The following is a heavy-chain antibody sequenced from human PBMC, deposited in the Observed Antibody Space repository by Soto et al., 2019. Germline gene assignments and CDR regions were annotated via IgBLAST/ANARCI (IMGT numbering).Heavy chain of an antibody. Sequence: GGSLRLSCAASRFTFSSFWFHWVRQAPGKGLVWVSHINSDGSSTSYADSVKGRFTISRDNAKNTLYLQMNSLRAEDTAVYYCASVAYSSRQTFLFDPWGQGTLVPVSS. J-gene: IGHJ5*02. CDR2: INSDGSST. CDR3: ASVAYSSRQTFLFDP. V-gene: IGHV3-74*01. D-gene: IGHD6-13*01. CDR1: RFTFSSFW.